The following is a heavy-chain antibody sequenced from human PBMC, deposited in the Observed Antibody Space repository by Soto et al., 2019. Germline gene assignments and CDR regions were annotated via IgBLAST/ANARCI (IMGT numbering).Heavy chain of an antibody. CDR2: ISSSSSTI. D-gene: IGHD6-13*01. J-gene: IGHJ4*02. Sequence: PGGSLRLSCAASGFTFSSYSMNWVRQAPGKGLEWVSYISSSSSTIYYADSVKGRFTISRDNAKNSLYLQMNSLRAEDTAVYYCARVGILAAAVVDFDYWGQGTLVTVSS. CDR3: ARVGILAAAVVDFDY. V-gene: IGHV3-48*01. CDR1: GFTFSSYS.